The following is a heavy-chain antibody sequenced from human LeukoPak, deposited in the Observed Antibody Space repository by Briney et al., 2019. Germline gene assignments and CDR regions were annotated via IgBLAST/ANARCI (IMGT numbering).Heavy chain of an antibody. CDR2: IEPSDSYT. CDR3: ARQRYSRSPMCD. D-gene: IGHD6-6*01. CDR1: GYTFTSYL. J-gene: IGHJ4*02. V-gene: IGHV5-10-1*01. Sequence: GESLRISCKGSGYTFTSYLISWVRQMTGKGLEWMGRIEPSDSYTNYSPSFQGHVTISANNSLSSAYLQWSSLKAPDTAMYYCARQRYSRSPMCDWGQGTLVTVSS.